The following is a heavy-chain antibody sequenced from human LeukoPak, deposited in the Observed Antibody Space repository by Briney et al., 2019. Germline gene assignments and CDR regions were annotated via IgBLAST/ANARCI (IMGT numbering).Heavy chain of an antibody. V-gene: IGHV4-34*01. D-gene: IGHD5-18*01. Sequence: PSETLSLTCAVYGGSFSGYYWSWIRQPPGKGLEWIGEINHSGSTNYNPSLKSRVTISVDTSKNQFSLKLSSVTAADTAVYYCARDLYSVSYGGIYFDYWGQGTLVTVSS. CDR3: ARDLYSVSYGGIYFDY. J-gene: IGHJ4*02. CDR2: INHSGST. CDR1: GGSFSGYY.